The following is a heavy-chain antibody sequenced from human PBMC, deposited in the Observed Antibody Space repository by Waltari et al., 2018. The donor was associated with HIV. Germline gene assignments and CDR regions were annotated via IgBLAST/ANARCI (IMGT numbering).Heavy chain of an antibody. J-gene: IGHJ6*02. Sequence: QLQLQESGPGLVKPSETLSPTCTVSGGAISSSSYYWGWISRPPRTVLEWIGSIYYSGSTYYNQSLKSRVTISVDTSKNQFSLKLSSVTAADTAVYYCARHSGSGSYYKAYYYGMDVWGQGTTVTVSS. CDR2: IYYSGST. CDR1: GGAISSSSYY. CDR3: ARHSGSGSYYKAYYYGMDV. D-gene: IGHD3-10*01. V-gene: IGHV4-39*01.